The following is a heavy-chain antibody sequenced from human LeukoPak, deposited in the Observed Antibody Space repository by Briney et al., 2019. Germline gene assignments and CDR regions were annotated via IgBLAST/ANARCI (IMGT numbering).Heavy chain of an antibody. J-gene: IGHJ4*02. CDR1: VYTLTDYY. V-gene: IGHV1-2*02. CDR3: ARGYAYFDY. CDR2: FNPNSGGT. Sequence: ASVKVSCKASVYTLTDYYVHWVRLAPAQGLEWMGWFNPNSGGTNYAQKFQGRVTMTRATSISTAYMELSRLTSDDTGAYYCARGYAYFDYWGQGTLVTVSS. D-gene: IGHD2-2*01.